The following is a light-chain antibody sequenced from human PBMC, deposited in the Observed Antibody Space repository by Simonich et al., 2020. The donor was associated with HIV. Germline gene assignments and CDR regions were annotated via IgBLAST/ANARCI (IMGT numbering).Light chain of an antibody. Sequence: DIQMTQSPSTLSASVGDRVTITCRASQSIRSWLAWYQQKPGKAPKLLIYKASNLETGVPSRFRGSGSGTEFTLTISSLQPDDFATYYCQQYNSYPLTFGGGTKVEIK. CDR2: KAS. CDR3: QQYNSYPLT. CDR1: QSIRSW. V-gene: IGKV1-5*03. J-gene: IGKJ4*01.